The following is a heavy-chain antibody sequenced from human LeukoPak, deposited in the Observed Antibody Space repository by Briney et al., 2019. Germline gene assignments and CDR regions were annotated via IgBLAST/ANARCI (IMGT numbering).Heavy chain of an antibody. CDR1: GSIVSSNY. CDR3: ASSIAVTGIGAFDI. D-gene: IGHD6-19*01. CDR2: IYSGGST. J-gene: IGHJ3*02. V-gene: IGHV3-53*01. Sequence: GGSLRLSCAVSGSIVSSNYMSWVREAPGKGLEWVSVIYSGGSTLYADSVKGRFSISRDRSKNTLYLQMNSLRAEDTAVYYCASSIAVTGIGAFDIWGQGTMVTVSS.